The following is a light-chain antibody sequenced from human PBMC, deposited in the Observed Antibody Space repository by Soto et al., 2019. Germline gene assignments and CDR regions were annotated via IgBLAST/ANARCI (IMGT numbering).Light chain of an antibody. V-gene: IGKV3-20*01. CDR1: QSVATN. J-gene: IGKJ1*01. Sequence: VMTQSPATLSVSPGERVTLSCRASQSVATNLAWYQQRPGQAPRLLIYGASKRAIGLPARFSGSGSGTDFTLTISRLEPEDFAVYYCQQYGSSGTFGQGTKVDIK. CDR2: GAS. CDR3: QQYGSSGT.